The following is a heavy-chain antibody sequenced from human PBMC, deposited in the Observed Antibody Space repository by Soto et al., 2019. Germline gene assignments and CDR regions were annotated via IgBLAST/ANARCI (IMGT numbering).Heavy chain of an antibody. Sequence: QITLKESGPTLVKPTQTLTLTCTFSGFSLSTSGVGVDWIRQPPGKALEWLALIYWDDDKRYSPSLKSRLTIATDTSKHPVVLTMTNMDPVDTAAYYCAHYPHDAFDIWGQGTMVTVSS. J-gene: IGHJ3*02. CDR2: IYWDDDK. V-gene: IGHV2-5*02. CDR3: AHYPHDAFDI. CDR1: GFSLSTSGVG.